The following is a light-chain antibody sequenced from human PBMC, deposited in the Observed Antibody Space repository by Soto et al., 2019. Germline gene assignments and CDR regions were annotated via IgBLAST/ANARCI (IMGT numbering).Light chain of an antibody. CDR3: QQHGSSPLT. V-gene: IGKV3-20*01. CDR2: GAS. CDR1: QSVSSSY. J-gene: IGKJ4*01. Sequence: EIVLSQSAGTLSLSPGERATLSCRASQSVSSSYLAWYQQKPGQAPRLLIYGASSRATGIPDRFSGSGSGTDFTLTISRLEPEDFAVYYWQQHGSSPLTFGGGTKVDI.